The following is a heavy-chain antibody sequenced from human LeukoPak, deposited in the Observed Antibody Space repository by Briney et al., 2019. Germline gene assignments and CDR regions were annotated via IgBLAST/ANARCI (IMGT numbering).Heavy chain of an antibody. CDR1: GFTFSSYW. Sequence: PGGSLRLSCAASGFTFSSYWMHWVRQAPGKGLVWVSRINSDGSSTSYADSVKGRFTISRDNAKNTLYLQMNSLRAEDTAVYYCAREYYDSSGYYVYFDYWGQGTLVTVSS. CDR3: AREYYDSSGYYVYFDY. CDR2: INSDGSST. V-gene: IGHV3-74*01. J-gene: IGHJ4*02. D-gene: IGHD3-22*01.